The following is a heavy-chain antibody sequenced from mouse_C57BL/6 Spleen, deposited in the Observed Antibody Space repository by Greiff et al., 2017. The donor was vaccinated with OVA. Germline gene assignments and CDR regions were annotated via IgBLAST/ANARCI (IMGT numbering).Heavy chain of an antibody. CDR1: GYTFTDYN. D-gene: IGHD1-1*01. Sequence: EVQLQQSGPELVKPGASVKIPCKASGYTFTDYNMDWVKQSHGKSLEWIGDINPNNGGTIYNQKFKGKATLTVDKSSSTAYMEHRSLTSEDTAVYYCARGYYGSWYFDVWGTGTTVTVSS. J-gene: IGHJ1*03. CDR3: ARGYYGSWYFDV. CDR2: INPNNGGT. V-gene: IGHV1-18*01.